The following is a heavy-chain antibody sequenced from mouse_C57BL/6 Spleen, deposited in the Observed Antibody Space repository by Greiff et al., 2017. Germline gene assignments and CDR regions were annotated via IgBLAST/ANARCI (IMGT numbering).Heavy chain of an antibody. Sequence: QVQLQQPGAELVKPGASVKVSCKASGYTFPSYWMPWVKQRPGPGLEWIGRIHPSDSDTNSNQKFKGKATLTVDKASSTAYMQLSSLTSEDSAVXCCAIYYGNYEFAYWGQGTLVTVSA. V-gene: IGHV1-74*01. CDR3: AIYYGNYEFAY. J-gene: IGHJ3*01. CDR1: GYTFPSYW. CDR2: IHPSDSDT. D-gene: IGHD2-1*01.